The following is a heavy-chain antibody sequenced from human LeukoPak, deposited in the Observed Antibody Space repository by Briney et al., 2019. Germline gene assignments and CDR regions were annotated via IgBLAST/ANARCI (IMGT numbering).Heavy chain of an antibody. Sequence: GASVKVSXKASGYTFTSYGISWVRQAPGQGLEWMGWISAYNGNTNYAQKLQGRVTMTTDTSTSTAYMELRSLRSDDTAVYYCARAGGDGDYAHYYYYMDVWGKGTTVTVSS. D-gene: IGHD4-17*01. CDR1: GYTFTSYG. V-gene: IGHV1-18*01. CDR3: ARAGGDGDYAHYYYYMDV. CDR2: ISAYNGNT. J-gene: IGHJ6*03.